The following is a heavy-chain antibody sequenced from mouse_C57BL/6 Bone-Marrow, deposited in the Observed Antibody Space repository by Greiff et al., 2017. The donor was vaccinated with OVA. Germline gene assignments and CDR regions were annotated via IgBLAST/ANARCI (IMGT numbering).Heavy chain of an antibody. CDR2: IYPRSGNT. CDR1: GYTFTSYG. J-gene: IGHJ1*03. D-gene: IGHD3-1*01. Sequence: VMLVESGAELARPGASVKLSCKASGYTFTSYGISWVKQRTGQGLEWIGEIYPRSGNTYYNEKFKGKATLTADKSSSTAYMELRSLTSEDSAVYFCARDGGSHWYFDVWGTGTTVTVSS. V-gene: IGHV1-81*01. CDR3: ARDGGSHWYFDV.